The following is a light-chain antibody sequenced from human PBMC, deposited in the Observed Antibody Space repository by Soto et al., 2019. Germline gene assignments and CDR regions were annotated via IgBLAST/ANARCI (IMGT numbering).Light chain of an antibody. Sequence: ESVWAKSQGTLSLSPGERATLSCMASQSVSNNYFAWYQQKPGQAPRLLISGASNRATGIPDRFSGSGSGTDFTLTISILEPEDFAVYYCLQYGSSGTFAQGTKVDIK. V-gene: IGKV3-20*01. J-gene: IGKJ1*01. CDR3: LQYGSSGT. CDR1: QSVSNNY. CDR2: GAS.